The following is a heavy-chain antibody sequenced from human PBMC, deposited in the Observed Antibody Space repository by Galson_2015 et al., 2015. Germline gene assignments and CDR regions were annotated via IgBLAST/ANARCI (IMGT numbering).Heavy chain of an antibody. D-gene: IGHD3-10*01. V-gene: IGHV3-15*01. Sequence: SLRLSCAASGFTFSNAWMSWVRQAPGKGLEWVGRIKNKVAGGTTDYAAPVKGRFTISRDDAENTLYLQMNSLKTEDTALYYCTTGRSVVRGQLYDYWGQGTLVTVSS. CDR1: GFTFSNAW. CDR3: TTGRSVVRGQLYDY. J-gene: IGHJ4*02. CDR2: IKNKVAGGTT.